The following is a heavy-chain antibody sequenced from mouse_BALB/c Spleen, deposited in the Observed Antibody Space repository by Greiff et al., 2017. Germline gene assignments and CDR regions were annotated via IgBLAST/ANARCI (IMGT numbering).Heavy chain of an antibody. J-gene: IGHJ4*01. CDR1: GFTFSSFG. Sequence: DVMLVESGGGLVQPGGSRKLSCAASGFTFSSFGMHWVRQAPEKGLEWVAYISSGSSTIYYADTVKGRFTISRDNPKNTLFLQMTSLRSEDTAMYYCARKKIASRIMDYWGQGTSVTVSS. V-gene: IGHV5-17*02. D-gene: IGHD1-1*01. CDR3: ARKKIASRIMDY. CDR2: ISSGSSTI.